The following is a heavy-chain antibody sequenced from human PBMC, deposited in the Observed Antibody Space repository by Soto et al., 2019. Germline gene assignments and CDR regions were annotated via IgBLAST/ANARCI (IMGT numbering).Heavy chain of an antibody. J-gene: IGHJ6*02. CDR3: ARKNNCCLSL. CDR1: GYTFNSYD. CDR2: IGAYTGNT. V-gene: IGHV1-18*01. Sequence: GASVKVSCKVYGYTFNSYDFTWVRQAPGQGLEWMGWIGAYTGNTNYAEKFQGRVSLTIDASTSTAYMELRSLTADDTARYYCARKNNCCLSLWDQGNMGTVSS. D-gene: IGHD2-21*01.